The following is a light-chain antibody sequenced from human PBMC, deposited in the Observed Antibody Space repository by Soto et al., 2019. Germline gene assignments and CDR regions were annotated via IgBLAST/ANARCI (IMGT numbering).Light chain of an antibody. CDR2: EAT. J-gene: IGKJ5*01. Sequence: DIQMTQSPSSVAASVGDTVAISCRASQGLKFLAWYQQKPGKATRLLIYEATNLQSGVPQRFSGSGSGTDFTLTISSLQPEDFATYFCQQANSFPITFGQGTRLEIK. V-gene: IGKV1-12*01. CDR1: QGLKF. CDR3: QQANSFPIT.